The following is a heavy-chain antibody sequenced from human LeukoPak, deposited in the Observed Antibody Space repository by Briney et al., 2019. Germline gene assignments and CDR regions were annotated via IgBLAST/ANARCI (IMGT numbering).Heavy chain of an antibody. Sequence: SETLSLTCTVSGGSISSSSYYWGWIRQPPGKGLEWIGSIYYSGSTYYNPSLKSRVTISVDTSKNQFSLKLSSVTAADTAVYYCARRSVLRCLEWLDEGPSDAFDIWGQGTMVTVSS. CDR3: ARRSVLRCLEWLDEGPSDAFDI. CDR1: GGSISSSSYY. D-gene: IGHD3-3*01. J-gene: IGHJ3*02. V-gene: IGHV4-39*01. CDR2: IYYSGST.